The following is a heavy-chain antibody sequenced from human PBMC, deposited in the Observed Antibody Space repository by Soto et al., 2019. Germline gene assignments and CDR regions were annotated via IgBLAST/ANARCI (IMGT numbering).Heavy chain of an antibody. CDR2: ISGSGGST. CDR3: AKGGADAYYDFWSGSYYFDY. J-gene: IGHJ4*02. Sequence: GSLRLSCAASGFTFSSYAMSWVRQAPGKGLEWVSAISGSGGSTYYADSVKGRFTISRDNSKNTLYLQMNSLRAEDTAVYYCAKGGADAYYDFWSGSYYFDYWGQGTLVTVSS. V-gene: IGHV3-23*01. CDR1: GFTFSSYA. D-gene: IGHD3-3*01.